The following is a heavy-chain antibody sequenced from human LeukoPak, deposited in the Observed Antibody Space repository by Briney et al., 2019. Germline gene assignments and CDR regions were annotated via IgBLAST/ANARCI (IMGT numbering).Heavy chain of an antibody. Sequence: GASVKVSCKVSGYTLTELSMHWVRQAPGKGLEWMGGFDPEDGETIYAQKFQGRVTMTEDTSTDTAYMELSSLRSEDTAVYYCATALTGLGAFDIWGQGTMVTVSS. V-gene: IGHV1-24*01. CDR2: FDPEDGET. CDR1: GYTLTELS. CDR3: ATALTGLGAFDI. D-gene: IGHD7-27*01. J-gene: IGHJ3*02.